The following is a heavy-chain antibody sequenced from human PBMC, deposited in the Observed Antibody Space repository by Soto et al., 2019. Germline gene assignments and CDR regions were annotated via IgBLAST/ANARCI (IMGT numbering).Heavy chain of an antibody. D-gene: IGHD5-12*01. Sequence: GQSLKVSCKGSGYSFTSYWISWVRQMPRKGLERMGRIDPSDSYTNYSPSFQGDFTISATKPRSTSYLQWSSLKASDTAMYYCASQRAPRYETRGGMDMWGQGATVNVS. CDR3: ASQRAPRYETRGGMDM. CDR2: IDPSDSYT. V-gene: IGHV5-10-1*01. CDR1: GYSFTSYW. J-gene: IGHJ6*02.